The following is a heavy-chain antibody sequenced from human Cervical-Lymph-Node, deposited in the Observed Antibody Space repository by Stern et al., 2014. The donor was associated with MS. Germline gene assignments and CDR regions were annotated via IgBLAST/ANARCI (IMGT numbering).Heavy chain of an antibody. CDR2: IDWDDDK. Sequence: QITLQESGPALVKPTQTVTLTCSFSGFSLSDTGVSLNWIRQAPGKALEWLARIDWDDDKHYSTSLKTRLTISKDTSKNQVVLTMTNMAPVDTATYYCARTLHEEYDIWTPYRAPFDTWGPGTMVAVSS. CDR3: ARTLHEEYDIWTPYRAPFDT. CDR1: GFSLSDTGVS. D-gene: IGHD3-9*01. V-gene: IGHV2-70*15. J-gene: IGHJ3*02.